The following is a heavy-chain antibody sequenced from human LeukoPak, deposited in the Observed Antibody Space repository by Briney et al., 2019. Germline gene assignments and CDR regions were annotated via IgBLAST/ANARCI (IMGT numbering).Heavy chain of an antibody. J-gene: IGHJ4*02. CDR1: GFTSSSYS. CDR3: AKILGIAAAGDY. D-gene: IGHD6-13*01. Sequence: GGSLRLSCAASGFTSSSYSMNWVRQAPGKGLEWVSAISGSGGSTYYADSVKGRFTISRDNSKNTLYLQMNSLRAEDTAVYYCAKILGIAAAGDYWGQGTLVTVSS. CDR2: ISGSGGST. V-gene: IGHV3-23*01.